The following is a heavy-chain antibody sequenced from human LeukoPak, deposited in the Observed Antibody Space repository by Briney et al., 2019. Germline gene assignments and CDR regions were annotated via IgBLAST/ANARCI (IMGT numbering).Heavy chain of an antibody. CDR1: GGTFISYA. Sequence: SVKVSCKASGGTFISYAISWVRRAPGQGGEWMGRIIPIFVTANYAQKFKGRVTITTDESTNTAYMELGSLRSEDTAVYYCARAFLTRTPYSGSFYTGFDYWGQRTLVTVSS. D-gene: IGHD1-26*01. J-gene: IGHJ4*02. CDR2: IIPIFVTA. CDR3: ARAFLTRTPYSGSFYTGFDY. V-gene: IGHV1-69*05.